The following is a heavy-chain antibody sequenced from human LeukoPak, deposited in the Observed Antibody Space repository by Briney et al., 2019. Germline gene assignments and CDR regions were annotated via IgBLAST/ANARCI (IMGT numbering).Heavy chain of an antibody. CDR1: GGSISSYY. D-gene: IGHD4-17*01. CDR3: ARTRFYGDYET. J-gene: IGHJ5*02. V-gene: IGHV4-4*07. CDR2: IYTSGST. Sequence: ASETLSLTCTVSGGSISSYYWSWIRQPAGKGLEWIGRIYTSGSTNYNPSLKSRVTMSVDTSKNQFSLKLSSVTATDTAVYYCARTRFYGDYETWGQGTLVTVSS.